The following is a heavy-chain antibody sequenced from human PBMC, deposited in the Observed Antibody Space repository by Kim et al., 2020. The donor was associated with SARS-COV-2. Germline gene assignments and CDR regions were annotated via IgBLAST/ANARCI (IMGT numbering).Heavy chain of an antibody. CDR3: ARLSPRYCSSTSCSRVEV. J-gene: IGHJ6*02. CDR2: IYYSGST. CDR1: GGSISSSSYY. V-gene: IGHV4-39*01. D-gene: IGHD2-2*01. Sequence: SETLSLTCTVSGGSISSSSYYWGWIRQPPGKGLEWIGSIYYSGSTYYNPSLKSRVTISVDTSKNQFSLKLSSVTAADTAVYHCARLSPRYCSSTSCSRVEVWGQGTTVTVSS.